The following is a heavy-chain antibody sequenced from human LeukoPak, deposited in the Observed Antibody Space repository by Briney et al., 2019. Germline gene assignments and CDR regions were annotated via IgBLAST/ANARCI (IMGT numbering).Heavy chain of an antibody. CDR3: ASLQPFNDYGDPGPDY. J-gene: IGHJ4*02. D-gene: IGHD4-17*01. V-gene: IGHV3-23*01. CDR2: ISGSGGST. Sequence: GGSLRLSCAASGFTFSSYAMSWVRQAPGKGLEWVSAISGSGGSTYYADSVKGRFTISRDNSKNTLYLQMNSLRAEDTAVYYCASLQPFNDYGDPGPDYRGQGTLVTVSS. CDR1: GFTFSSYA.